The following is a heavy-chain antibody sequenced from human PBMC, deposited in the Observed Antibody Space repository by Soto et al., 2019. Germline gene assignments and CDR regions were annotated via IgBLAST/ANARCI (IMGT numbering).Heavy chain of an antibody. J-gene: IGHJ4*02. V-gene: IGHV4-31*03. D-gene: IGHD3-22*01. CDR1: GGSISSGGYY. CDR2: IYYSGST. CDR3: ARNYDSSGSHDY. Sequence: TLSLTCTVSGGSISSGGYYWSWIRQHPGKGLEWIGYIYYSGSTYYNPSLKSRVTISVDTSKNQFSLKLSSVTAADTAVYYCARNYDSSGSHDYWGQGTLVTVSS.